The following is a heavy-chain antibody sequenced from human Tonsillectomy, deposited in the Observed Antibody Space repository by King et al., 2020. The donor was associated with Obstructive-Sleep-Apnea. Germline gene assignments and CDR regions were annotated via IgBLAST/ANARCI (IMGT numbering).Heavy chain of an antibody. CDR3: ARDEGGGSCRY. Sequence: VQLVESGGGLVKPGGSLRLSCAASGFTFSDYTMNWVRQAPGKGLEWVSSISSISSYIYYADSLKGRFTISRDTAKNSLYLQMNSLRAEDTAVYYCARDEGGGSCRYWGQGTLVTVSS. D-gene: IGHD2-15*01. J-gene: IGHJ4*02. CDR1: GFTFSDYT. V-gene: IGHV3-21*01. CDR2: ISSISSYI.